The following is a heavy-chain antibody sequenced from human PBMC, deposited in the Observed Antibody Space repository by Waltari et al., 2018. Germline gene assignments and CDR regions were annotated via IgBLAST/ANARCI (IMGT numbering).Heavy chain of an antibody. CDR2: IYTSGRT. CDR1: GGSISSYY. V-gene: IGHV4-4*07. CDR3: ARESHYYGSGSYYPFDY. D-gene: IGHD3-10*01. Sequence: QVQLQESGPGLVKPSETLSLTCTVSGGSISSYYWSWIRQPAGKGLEWIGRIYTSGRTNYNPSLKSRVTMSVDTSKNQFSLKLSSVTAADTAVYYCARESHYYGSGSYYPFDYWGQGTLVTVSS. J-gene: IGHJ4*02.